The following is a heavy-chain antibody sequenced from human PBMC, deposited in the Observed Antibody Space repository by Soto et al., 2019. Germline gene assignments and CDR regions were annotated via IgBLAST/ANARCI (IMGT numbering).Heavy chain of an antibody. CDR3: ARCRTTVVTSHPFDY. D-gene: IGHD4-17*01. CDR2: IYYSGST. J-gene: IGHJ4*02. CDR1: GGSISSSSYY. V-gene: IGHV4-39*01. Sequence: QLQLQESGPGLVKPSETLSLTCTVSGGSISSSSYYWGWIRQPPGKGLEWIGSIYYSGSTYYNPSLKSRVTISVDTSKNQFSLKLSSVTAADTAVYYCARCRTTVVTSHPFDYWGQGTLVTVSS.